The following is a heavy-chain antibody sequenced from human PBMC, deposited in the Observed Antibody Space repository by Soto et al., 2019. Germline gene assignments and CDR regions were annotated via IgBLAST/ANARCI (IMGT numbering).Heavy chain of an antibody. CDR2: VSQDGSNK. Sequence: QVQLVESGGGVVQPGRSLRLSCAASGFSFSSCAMHWVRQAPGKGLEWVAVVSQDGSNKYYADSVKGQVTISRDNSINTVYLQMKSLRAEDTAVYYCARVSIAVAGIAYYFDYWGQGTLVTVSS. CDR3: ARVSIAVAGIAYYFDY. V-gene: IGHV3-30-3*01. J-gene: IGHJ4*02. CDR1: GFSFSSCA. D-gene: IGHD6-19*01.